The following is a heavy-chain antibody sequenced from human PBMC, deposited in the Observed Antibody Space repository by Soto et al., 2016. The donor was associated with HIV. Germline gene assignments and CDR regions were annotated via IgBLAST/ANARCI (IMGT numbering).Heavy chain of an antibody. CDR2: IYSGGNT. CDR1: GFTVSNNY. V-gene: IGHV3-66*01. CDR3: VRDENYYEAYGMDV. D-gene: IGHD3-22*01. J-gene: IGHJ6*02. Sequence: EVQLVESGGGLVQPGGSLRLSCAASGFTVSNNYMSWVRQAPGKGLEWVSVIYSGGNTYYADSVKGRFIISRDNSKNTLYLQMNSLRAEDTAVYYCVRDENYYEAYGMDVWGQGTNGQPSP.